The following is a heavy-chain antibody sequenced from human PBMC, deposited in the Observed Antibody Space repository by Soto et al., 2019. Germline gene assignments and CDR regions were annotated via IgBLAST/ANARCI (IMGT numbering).Heavy chain of an antibody. V-gene: IGHV4-59*08. CDR2: IYYSGST. Sequence: PSETLSLTCTVSGGSISSYYWSWIRQPPGKGLEWIGYIYYSGSTNYNPSLKSRVTISVDTSKNQFSLKLSSVTAADTAVYYCARHKGYGEKNWFDPWGQGTLVTVSS. J-gene: IGHJ5*02. D-gene: IGHD4-17*01. CDR3: ARHKGYGEKNWFDP. CDR1: GGSISSYY.